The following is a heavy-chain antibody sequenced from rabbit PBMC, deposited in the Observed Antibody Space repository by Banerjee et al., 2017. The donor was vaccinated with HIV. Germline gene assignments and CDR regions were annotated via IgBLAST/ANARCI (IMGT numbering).Heavy chain of an antibody. V-gene: IGHV1S40*01. D-gene: IGHD1-1*01. J-gene: IGHJ4*01. CDR1: GFYFSSGYD. Sequence: SLEESGGDLVKPGASLTLTCTASGFYFSSGYDMCWVRQAPGKGLEWIGCIDASGSVNTYYASWAKGRITISKSSSTTVTLQMTSLTAADTATYFCARSSGYYGYFNLWGQGSLVTVS. CDR2: IDASGSVNT. CDR3: ARSSGYYGYFNL.